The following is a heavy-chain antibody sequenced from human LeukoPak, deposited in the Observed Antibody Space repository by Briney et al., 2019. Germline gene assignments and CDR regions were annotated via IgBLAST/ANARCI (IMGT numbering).Heavy chain of an antibody. Sequence: SETLSLTCTVSGGSISSGSYYWGWIRQPPGKGLEWIGSIYYSGSTYYNPSLKSRVTISVDTSKNQFSLKLSSVTAADTAVYYCATPWVATRGFDYWGQGTLVTVSS. CDR1: GGSISSGSYY. V-gene: IGHV4-39*07. J-gene: IGHJ4*02. CDR2: IYYSGST. CDR3: ATPWVATRGFDY. D-gene: IGHD5-12*01.